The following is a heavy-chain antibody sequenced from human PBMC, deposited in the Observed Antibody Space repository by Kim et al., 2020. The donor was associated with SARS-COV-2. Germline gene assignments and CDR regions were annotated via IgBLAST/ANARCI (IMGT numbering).Heavy chain of an antibody. CDR3: AHDSSGYGKFDN. J-gene: IGHJ4*02. D-gene: IGHD3-22*01. Sequence: YHPSLKSRVPASVDTSNNQFSLSLSAVTAADTAVYYCAHDSSGYGKFDNWGQGTLVTVSS. V-gene: IGHV4-39*01.